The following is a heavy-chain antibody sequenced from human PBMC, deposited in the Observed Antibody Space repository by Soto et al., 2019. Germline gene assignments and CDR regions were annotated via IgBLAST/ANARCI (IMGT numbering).Heavy chain of an antibody. D-gene: IGHD3-3*01. Sequence: PGGSLRLSCAASGFTFSSYAMHWVRRAPGKGLEWVAVISYDGSNKYYADSVKGRFTISRDNSKNTLYLQMNSLRAEDTAVYYCARGLYYDFWSGYYVSYYGMDVWGQGTTVTVSS. CDR3: ARGLYYDFWSGYYVSYYGMDV. CDR1: GFTFSSYA. CDR2: ISYDGSNK. V-gene: IGHV3-30-3*01. J-gene: IGHJ6*02.